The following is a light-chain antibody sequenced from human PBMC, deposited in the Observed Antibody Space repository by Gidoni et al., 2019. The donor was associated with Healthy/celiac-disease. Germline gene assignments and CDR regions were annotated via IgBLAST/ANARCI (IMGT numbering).Light chain of an antibody. J-gene: IGKJ2*01. Sequence: DIVMTQSPLSMPVTPGESASIYCRSSQSLLHVNGNNFLDWYLQTPVQSPLLLISLGSNRASVVPDRFSGSGAGTYFTLKISIVDAEYVGVYYCMQALQTPQTFGQGTKLEIK. V-gene: IGKV2-28*01. CDR2: LGS. CDR3: MQALQTPQT. CDR1: QSLLHVNGNNF.